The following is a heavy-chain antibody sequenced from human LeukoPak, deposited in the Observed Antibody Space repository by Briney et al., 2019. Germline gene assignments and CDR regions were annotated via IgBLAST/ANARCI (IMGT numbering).Heavy chain of an antibody. V-gene: IGHV3-9*01. CDR3: ARSKIDY. D-gene: IGHD4-11*01. CDR1: GFTFDDYA. CDR2: IGWNSDTI. Sequence: GGSLRLSCAASGFTFDDYAMHWVRQAPGKGLEWVSGIGWNSDTIGYADSVEGRFTISRDNAKSSLDLQMNSLRADDTAIYYCARSKIDYWGQGTLVTVSS. J-gene: IGHJ4*02.